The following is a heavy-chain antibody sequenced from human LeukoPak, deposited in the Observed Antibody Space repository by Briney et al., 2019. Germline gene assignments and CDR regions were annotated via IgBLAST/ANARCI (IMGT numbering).Heavy chain of an antibody. Sequence: ASVKVSCKASGYTFTTYGISWVRQAPGQGLEWMGWISAYNGNTNYAQSLQGRVTMTTDTSTSTAYMELRSLRSDDTAVYYCARGPGLLGYCSSTSCLFDPWGQGTLVTVSS. CDR1: GYTFTTYG. D-gene: IGHD2-2*01. V-gene: IGHV1-18*01. CDR2: ISAYNGNT. J-gene: IGHJ5*02. CDR3: ARGPGLLGYCSSTSCLFDP.